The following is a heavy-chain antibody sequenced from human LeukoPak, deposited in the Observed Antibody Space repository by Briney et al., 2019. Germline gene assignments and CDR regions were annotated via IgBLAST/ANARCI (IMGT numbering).Heavy chain of an antibody. D-gene: IGHD6-19*01. CDR1: GYTFTGYY. Sequence: ASVKVSCKASGYTFTGYYMHWVRQPPGQGLEWMGWINPNSGGTNYAQKFQGRVTMTRDTSISTAYMELSRLRSDDTAVYYCARDPGIAVAGDFDYWGQGTLVTVSS. V-gene: IGHV1-2*02. CDR3: ARDPGIAVAGDFDY. J-gene: IGHJ4*02. CDR2: INPNSGGT.